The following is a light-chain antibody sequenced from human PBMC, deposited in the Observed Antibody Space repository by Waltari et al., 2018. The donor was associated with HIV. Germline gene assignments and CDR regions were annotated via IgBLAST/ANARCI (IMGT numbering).Light chain of an antibody. J-gene: IGLJ1*01. CDR3: QAWDSDTYV. CDR2: QDT. CDR1: NLGNKY. Sequence: SYELIQPPSISVSPGQTATNTCYGQNLGNKYASWYQQRPGQSPLLVIYQDTKRPSGIPERFSGSNSGNTVTLTISGTQAIDEADYYCQAWDSDTYVFGTGTKVTVL. V-gene: IGLV3-1*01.